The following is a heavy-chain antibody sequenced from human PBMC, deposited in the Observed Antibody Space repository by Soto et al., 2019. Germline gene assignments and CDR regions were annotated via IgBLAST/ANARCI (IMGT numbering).Heavy chain of an antibody. V-gene: IGHV4-59*08. CDR1: GGSFSGYY. D-gene: IGHD1-26*01. CDR3: ARRYGGNLDY. J-gene: IGHJ4*02. CDR2: IYYSGST. Sequence: SETLSLTCAVYGGSFSGYYWSWIRQPPGKGLEWTGYIYYSGSTNYNPSLKSRVTISVDTSKNQFSLKLSSVTAADTAVYYCARRYGGNLDYWGQGSLVTVSS.